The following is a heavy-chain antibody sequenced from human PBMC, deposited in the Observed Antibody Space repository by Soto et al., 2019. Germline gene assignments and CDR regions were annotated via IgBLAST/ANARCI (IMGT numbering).Heavy chain of an antibody. CDR3: AKPSHEMLTGYSPFDR. D-gene: IGHD3-9*01. V-gene: IGHV3-23*01. Sequence: PGGSLRLSCVASGFTVGGYAMSWVRQAPGKGLQWVSAIRDTGGYTYYADSVKGRFTISRDNSKSTLFLQMDSLTADDSALYYCAKPSHEMLTGYSPFDRWGQGTLVTVSS. J-gene: IGHJ4*02. CDR1: GFTVGGYA. CDR2: IRDTGGYT.